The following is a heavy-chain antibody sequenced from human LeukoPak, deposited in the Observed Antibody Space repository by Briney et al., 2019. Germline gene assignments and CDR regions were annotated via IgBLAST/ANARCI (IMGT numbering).Heavy chain of an antibody. CDR1: GFTVSSNY. Sequence: GGSLRLSCAASGFTVSSNYMSWVRQAPGKGLEWVGRIKSKTDGGTTDYAAPVKGRFTISRDDSKNTLYLQMNSLKTEDTAVYYCTTDPEVPLDYWGQGTLVTVSS. CDR3: TTDPEVPLDY. D-gene: IGHD3-10*01. V-gene: IGHV3-15*01. J-gene: IGHJ4*02. CDR2: IKSKTDGGTT.